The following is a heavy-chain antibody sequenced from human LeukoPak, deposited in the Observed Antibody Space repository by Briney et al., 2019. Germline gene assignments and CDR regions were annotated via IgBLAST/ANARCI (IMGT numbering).Heavy chain of an antibody. CDR2: IYYSGSA. J-gene: IGHJ3*02. CDR3: ARHSPSSGEIYFHAFDI. V-gene: IGHV4-39*07. D-gene: IGHD3-16*01. CDR1: GGSISSSSYY. Sequence: SETLSLTCTVSGGSISSSSYYWGWIRQPPGKGLEWIGSIYYSGSAYYNPSLKSRVSISVDTSKNQFSLKLSSVTAADTAVYHCARHSPSSGEIYFHAFDIWGQGTMVTVSS.